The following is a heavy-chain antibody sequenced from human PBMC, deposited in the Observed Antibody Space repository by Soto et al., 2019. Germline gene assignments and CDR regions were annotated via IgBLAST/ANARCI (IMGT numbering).Heavy chain of an antibody. V-gene: IGHV3-21*01. CDR3: ATKKSRIWSGYYGFDY. CDR2: ISSSSSYI. J-gene: IGHJ4*02. D-gene: IGHD3-3*01. Sequence: GGSLRLSCAASGFTFSSYSMNWVRQAPGKGLEWVSSISSSSSYIYYADSVKGRFTISRDNAKNSLYLQMNSLRAEDTAVYYCATKKSRIWSGYYGFDYWGQGTLVTVSS. CDR1: GFTFSSYS.